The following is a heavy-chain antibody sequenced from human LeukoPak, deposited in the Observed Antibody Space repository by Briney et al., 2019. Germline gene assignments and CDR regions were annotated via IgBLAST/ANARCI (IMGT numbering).Heavy chain of an antibody. Sequence: PGGSLRLSCAASGFIVSTNYMTWVRQAPGKGLEWVSAISGSGGSTYYADSVKGRFTISRDNSKNTLYLQMNSLRAEDTAVYYCARRGPYSSGWYYFDYWGQGTLVTVSS. CDR1: GFIVSTNY. CDR2: ISGSGGST. CDR3: ARRGPYSSGWYYFDY. J-gene: IGHJ4*02. V-gene: IGHV3-23*01. D-gene: IGHD6-19*01.